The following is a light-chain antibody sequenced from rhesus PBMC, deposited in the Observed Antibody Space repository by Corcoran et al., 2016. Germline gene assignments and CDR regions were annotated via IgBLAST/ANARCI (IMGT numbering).Light chain of an antibody. CDR1: SSDIGGYNY. CDR3: NSYAGSNTYI. CDR2: EVS. Sequence: QAALTQPRSLSGSPGQSVTISCTGTSSDIGGYNYVSWYQQHPGTAPTLMMYEVSKRPSGVSDRFSGSKSGNTASLTIAGLQAEDEADYYCNSYAGSNTYIFGTGTRLTVL. J-gene: IGLJ1*01. V-gene: IGLV2-32*02.